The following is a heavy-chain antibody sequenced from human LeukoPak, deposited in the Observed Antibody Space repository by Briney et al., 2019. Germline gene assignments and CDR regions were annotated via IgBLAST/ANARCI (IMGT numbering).Heavy chain of an antibody. CDR2: INARGDT. CDR3: ARGQVPAARGYNWFDS. D-gene: IGHD2-2*01. Sequence: PSETLSLTCAVYGWSFNDYYWNWIRQPPGKGLEWIGEINARGDTNFNPSLKSRVTISVDTSKKQFSLRLTSMIAADTAVYYCARGQVPAARGYNWFDSWGQGTLVTVSS. V-gene: IGHV4-34*01. J-gene: IGHJ5*01. CDR1: GWSFNDYY.